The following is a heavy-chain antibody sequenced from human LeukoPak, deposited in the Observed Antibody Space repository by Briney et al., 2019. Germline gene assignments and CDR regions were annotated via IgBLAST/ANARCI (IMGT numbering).Heavy chain of an antibody. CDR2: ISGSGGST. J-gene: IGHJ4*02. CDR1: GFTFSSYA. CDR3: AQTMVRGVIVY. Sequence: TGGSLRLSCAASGFTFSSYAMSWVRQAPGKGLEWVSAISGSGGSTYYADSVKGRFTISRDNSKNTLYLQMNSLRAEDTAVYYCAQTMVRGVIVYWGQGTLVTVSS. D-gene: IGHD3-10*01. V-gene: IGHV3-23*01.